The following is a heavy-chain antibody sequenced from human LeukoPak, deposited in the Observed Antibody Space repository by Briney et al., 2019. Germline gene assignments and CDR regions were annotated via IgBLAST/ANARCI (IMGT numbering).Heavy chain of an antibody. D-gene: IGHD1-1*01. Sequence: GGSLRLSGAASGFSLSDAWMSWVRQAPGKGLECVGRMKPKADGGTSDYAEPVNDRFTVSRDDSTNTLYLQMNSLKTEDTGLYYCTQLSRGYWGQGTQVTVSS. V-gene: IGHV3-15*01. J-gene: IGHJ4*02. CDR2: MKPKADGGTS. CDR1: GFSLSDAW. CDR3: TQLSRGY.